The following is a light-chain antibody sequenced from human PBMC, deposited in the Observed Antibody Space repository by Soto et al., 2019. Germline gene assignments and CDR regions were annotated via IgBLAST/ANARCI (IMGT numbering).Light chain of an antibody. CDR3: TSYTNSKAYIL. Sequence: QSVLTQPASVSGSLGQSITISCTGTRTDIGGYNYVSWYQQYPGKAPKLVICEVTSRPSGISDRFSGSKSGNTASLTISGLQAEDEADHFCTSYTNSKAYILFGGGTKLTVL. V-gene: IGLV2-14*01. J-gene: IGLJ2*01. CDR2: EVT. CDR1: RTDIGGYNY.